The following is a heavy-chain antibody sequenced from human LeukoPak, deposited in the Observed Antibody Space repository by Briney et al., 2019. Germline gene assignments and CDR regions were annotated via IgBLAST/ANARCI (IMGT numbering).Heavy chain of an antibody. J-gene: IGHJ4*02. Sequence: PSETLSLTCADYVGSFSGYYWSWIRQPPGKGLEWIGEINHSGSTNYNPSLKSRVTISVDTYKNQFSLKLSSVTAADTAVYYCARRHNVGFDYWGQGTLVTVSS. CDR1: VGSFSGYY. CDR3: ARRHNVGFDY. CDR2: INHSGST. D-gene: IGHD1-14*01. V-gene: IGHV4-34*01.